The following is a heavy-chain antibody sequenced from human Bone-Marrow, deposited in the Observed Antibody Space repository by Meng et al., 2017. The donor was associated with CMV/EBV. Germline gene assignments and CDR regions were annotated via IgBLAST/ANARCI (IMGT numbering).Heavy chain of an antibody. D-gene: IGHD3-10*01. CDR1: GLPFSSYW. CDR2: IKQDRSEK. Sequence: GESLLVSCAASGLPFSSYWMSWVRKAAGNGLEWVANIKQDRSEKYYVYCVKDRFNISTDNAKNSLYLQMNSLKAEDTAVYYFARDRTYGSGSYYRRNHYGMDVWGQGTTVTVSS. CDR3: ARDRTYGSGSYYRRNHYGMDV. J-gene: IGHJ6*02. V-gene: IGHV3-7*01.